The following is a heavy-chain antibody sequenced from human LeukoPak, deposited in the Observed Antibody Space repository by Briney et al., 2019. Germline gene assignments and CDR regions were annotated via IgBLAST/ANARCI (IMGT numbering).Heavy chain of an antibody. CDR1: GGSISSSSYY. CDR2: IYYSGST. Sequence: SETLSLTCTVSGGSISSSSYYWSWIRQPPGKTLEWIGYIYYSGSTNYNPSLKSRVTISVDTSKNQFSLKLSSVTAADTAVYYCARGKYYYDSSGYYFIDYWGQGTLVTVSS. V-gene: IGHV4-61*01. D-gene: IGHD3-22*01. CDR3: ARGKYYYDSSGYYFIDY. J-gene: IGHJ4*02.